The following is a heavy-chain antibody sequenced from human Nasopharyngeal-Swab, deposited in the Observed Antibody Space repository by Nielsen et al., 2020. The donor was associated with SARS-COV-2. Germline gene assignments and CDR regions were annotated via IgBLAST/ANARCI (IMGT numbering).Heavy chain of an antibody. V-gene: IGHV3-9*01. Sequence: SLRLSSVASGFTYYDYAMHWVRQAPGKGLEWVSGITWNSGVAYTDSVKGRFTISRDNARNSLYLQMNSLRTEDTAFYYCTKGRADYSNPSFDNWGQGTLVTVSS. J-gene: IGHJ4*02. CDR1: GFTYYDYA. CDR3: TKGRADYSNPSFDN. CDR2: ITWNSGV. D-gene: IGHD4-11*01.